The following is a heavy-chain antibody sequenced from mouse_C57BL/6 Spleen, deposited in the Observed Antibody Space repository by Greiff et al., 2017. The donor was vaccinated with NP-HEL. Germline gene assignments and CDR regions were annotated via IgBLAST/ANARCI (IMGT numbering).Heavy chain of an antibody. D-gene: IGHD2-3*01. CDR1: GYSITSGYY. CDR2: ISYDGSN. J-gene: IGHJ3*01. Sequence: EVKLQESGPGLVKPSQSLSLTCSVTGYSITSGYYWNWIRQFPGNKLEWMGYISYDGSNNYNPSLKNRISITRDTSKNQFFLKLNSVTTEDTATYYCARDGYYGGSGFAYWGQGTLVTVSA. V-gene: IGHV3-6*01. CDR3: ARDGYYGGSGFAY.